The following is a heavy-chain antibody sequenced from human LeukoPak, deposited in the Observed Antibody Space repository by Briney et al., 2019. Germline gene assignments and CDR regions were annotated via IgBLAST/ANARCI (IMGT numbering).Heavy chain of an antibody. CDR2: ISGSGGST. J-gene: IGHJ4*02. V-gene: IGHV3-23*01. D-gene: IGHD2-2*01. CDR1: GFTFSSYA. CDR3: AKDREYQLLSVN. Sequence: GGSLRLSCAPSGFTFSSYAMSWVRQAPGKGLEWVSAISGSGGSTYYADYVKGRFTISRDNSKNTLYLQMNSLRAEDTAVYYCAKDREYQLLSVNWGQGTLVTVSS.